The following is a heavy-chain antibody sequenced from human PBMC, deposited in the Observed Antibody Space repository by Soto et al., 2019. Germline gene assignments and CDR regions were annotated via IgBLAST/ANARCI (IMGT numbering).Heavy chain of an antibody. Sequence: SETLSLTCTVSGGSISSGDYYWSWIHQPPGKGLEWIGYIYYSGSTYYNPSLKSRVTISVDTSKNQFSLKLSSVTAADTAVYYCARELLVVVAATGIGGNWFDPWGQGTLVTVSS. J-gene: IGHJ5*02. D-gene: IGHD2-15*01. V-gene: IGHV4-30-4*01. CDR3: ARELLVVVAATGIGGNWFDP. CDR2: IYYSGST. CDR1: GGSISSGDYY.